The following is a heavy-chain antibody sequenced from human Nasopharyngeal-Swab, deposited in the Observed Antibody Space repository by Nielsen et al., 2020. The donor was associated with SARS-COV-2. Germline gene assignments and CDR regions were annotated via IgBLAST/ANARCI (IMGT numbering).Heavy chain of an antibody. CDR2: IHYSGKT. J-gene: IGHJ6*02. Sequence: SETLSLTCAIYGGSFSGYYWNWIRQSPGKGLEWIGEIHYSGKTYYNPSLKSRVTMSVDTSKNQFSLKLTSVTAADTAVCFCTRGRDIRYGMDVWGLGTAVTVSS. V-gene: IGHV4-34*01. D-gene: IGHD2-15*01. CDR3: TRGRDIRYGMDV. CDR1: GGSFSGYY.